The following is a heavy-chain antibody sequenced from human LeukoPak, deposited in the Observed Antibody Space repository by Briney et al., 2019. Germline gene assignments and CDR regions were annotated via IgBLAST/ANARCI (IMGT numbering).Heavy chain of an antibody. CDR3: ARRGWGSGIPN. J-gene: IGHJ4*02. CDR1: GGSISSSSYY. CDR2: IYYSGST. Sequence: SETLSLTCTVSGGSISSSSYYWGWIRQPPGKGLEWIGYIYYSGSTSYNPSLKSRVTISVDTSKNQFSLKLSSVTAADTAVYYCARRGWGSGIPNWGQGTLVTVSS. D-gene: IGHD3-10*01. V-gene: IGHV4-61*05.